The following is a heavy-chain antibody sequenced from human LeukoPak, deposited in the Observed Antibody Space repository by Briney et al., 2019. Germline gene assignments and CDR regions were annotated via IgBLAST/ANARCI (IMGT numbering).Heavy chain of an antibody. V-gene: IGHV3-23*01. CDR3: AKDRANLGYCSGGSCSYYYYGMDV. D-gene: IGHD2-15*01. Sequence: PGGSLRLSCAASGLTFSSYAMSWVRQAPGKGLEWVSAISGSGGSTYYADSVKGRFTISRDNSQNTLYLQMNSLRAEDTAVYYCAKDRANLGYCSGGSCSYYYYGMDVWGQGTTVTVSS. CDR2: ISGSGGST. CDR1: GLTFSSYA. J-gene: IGHJ6*02.